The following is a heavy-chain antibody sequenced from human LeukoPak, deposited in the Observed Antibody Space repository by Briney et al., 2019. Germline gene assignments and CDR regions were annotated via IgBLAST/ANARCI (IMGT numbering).Heavy chain of an antibody. Sequence: GGSLRLSCVASGFSFSDSVMSWVRQAPGKGLEWVSSISSSSSSYIYYADSVKGRFTISRDNAKNSLYLQMNSLRAEDTAVYYCASWEWELLYYYYMDVWGKGTTVTVSS. CDR2: ISSSSSSYI. J-gene: IGHJ6*03. CDR3: ASWEWELLYYYYMDV. D-gene: IGHD1-26*01. V-gene: IGHV3-21*01. CDR1: GFSFSDSV.